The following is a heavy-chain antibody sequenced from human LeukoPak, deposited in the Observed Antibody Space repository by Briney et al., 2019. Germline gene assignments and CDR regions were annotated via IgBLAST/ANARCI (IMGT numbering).Heavy chain of an antibody. D-gene: IGHD2-2*02. V-gene: IGHV3-33*06. CDR3: AKEHCSSTSCYRGGYYFDY. Sequence: GRSLRLSCAASGFTSSSYGMHWVRQAPGKGLEWVAVIWYDGSNKYYADSVKGRFTISRDNSKNTLYLQMNSLRAEDTAVYYCAKEHCSSTSCYRGGYYFDYWGQGTLVTVSS. CDR2: IWYDGSNK. J-gene: IGHJ4*02. CDR1: GFTSSSYG.